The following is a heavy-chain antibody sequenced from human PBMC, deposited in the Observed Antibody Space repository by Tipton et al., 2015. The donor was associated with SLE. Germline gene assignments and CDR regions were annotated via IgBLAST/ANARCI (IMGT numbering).Heavy chain of an antibody. Sequence: TLSLTCAVSGGSLNSRFSFWGWIRQSPGEGLEWLGHVFYSGSTYYNPSLRSRVTMSVDTSTNQFSLKLSSVTTADTAVYYCARDLGAGWGGHWYFDLWGRGTLLTVSS. J-gene: IGHJ2*01. CDR3: ARDLGAGWGGHWYFDL. CDR1: GGSLNSRFSF. D-gene: IGHD3-16*01. CDR2: VFYSGST. V-gene: IGHV4-39*07.